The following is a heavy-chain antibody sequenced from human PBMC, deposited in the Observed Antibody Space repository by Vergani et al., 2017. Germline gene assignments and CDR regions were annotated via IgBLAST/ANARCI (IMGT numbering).Heavy chain of an antibody. J-gene: IGHJ3*02. V-gene: IGHV3-23*01. CDR2: ISGSGGST. D-gene: IGHD2-21*02. Sequence: EVQLLESGGGLVQPGGSLRLSCAASGFTFSSYAMSWVRQAPGKGLEWVSAISGSGGSTYYADSVKGRFTISRDNSKNTLYLQMNSLRAEDTAVYYCARDPPLYCGGDCFDDAFDIWGQGTMVTVSS. CDR1: GFTFSSYA. CDR3: ARDPPLYCGGDCFDDAFDI.